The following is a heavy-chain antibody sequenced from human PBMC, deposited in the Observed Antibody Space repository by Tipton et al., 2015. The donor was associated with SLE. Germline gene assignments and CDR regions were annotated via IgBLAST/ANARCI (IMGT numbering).Heavy chain of an antibody. Sequence: TLSLTCSITNSSISSGHYYWGWVRQPPGKGLEWIGSRFRNGNSYYNPSLRSRATISLDTYNNEVSLRLISVTAADTAVYYCAKDAPSTSGWYFDYWGQGTLVTVSS. J-gene: IGHJ4*02. D-gene: IGHD6-19*01. CDR1: NSSISSGHYY. V-gene: IGHV4-38-2*02. CDR2: RFRNGNS. CDR3: AKDAPSTSGWYFDY.